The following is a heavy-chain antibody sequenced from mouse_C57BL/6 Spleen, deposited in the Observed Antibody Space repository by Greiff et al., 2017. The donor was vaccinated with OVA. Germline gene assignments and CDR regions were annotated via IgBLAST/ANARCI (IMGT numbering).Heavy chain of an antibody. Sequence: EVKLVESGGGLVQPGGSMKLSCVASGFTFSNYWMNWVRQSPEKGLEWVAQIRLKSDNYATHYAASVKGRFTISRDDSKRSVYLQMNNLRADDTVIYYCTGDGGWDLYFDVWGPGTTVTVSS. J-gene: IGHJ1*01. D-gene: IGHD1-1*02. V-gene: IGHV6-3*01. CDR3: TGDGGWDLYFDV. CDR1: GFTFSNYW. CDR2: IRLKSDNYAT.